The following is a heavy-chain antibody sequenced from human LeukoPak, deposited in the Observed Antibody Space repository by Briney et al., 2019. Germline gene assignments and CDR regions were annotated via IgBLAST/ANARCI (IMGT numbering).Heavy chain of an antibody. D-gene: IGHD3-10*01. J-gene: IGHJ5*02. V-gene: IGHV1-18*01. CDR1: GYTFTSYG. CDR3: ARDDEEFGELSWFDP. Sequence: ASVKVSCKASGYTFTSYGISWVRQAPGQGLEWMGWISAYNGNTNYAQKLQGRVTMTTDTSTTTAYMELRSLRFDGTALYYCARDDEEFGELSWFDPWGQGTLVTVSS. CDR2: ISAYNGNT.